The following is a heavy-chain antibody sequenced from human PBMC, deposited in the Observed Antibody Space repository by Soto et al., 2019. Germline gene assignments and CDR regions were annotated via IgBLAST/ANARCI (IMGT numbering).Heavy chain of an antibody. D-gene: IGHD6-13*01. V-gene: IGHV4-39*01. CDR2: IYYSGST. CDR1: GGSISSSSYY. CDR3: ARQGLVLPGQQLVQRDYFDY. J-gene: IGHJ4*02. Sequence: PSETLSLTCTVSGGSISSSSYYWGWIRQPPGKGLEWIGSIYYSGSTYYNPSLKSRVTISVDTSKDQFSLKLSSVTAADTAVYYCARQGLVLPGQQLVQRDYFDYWGQGTLVTVSS.